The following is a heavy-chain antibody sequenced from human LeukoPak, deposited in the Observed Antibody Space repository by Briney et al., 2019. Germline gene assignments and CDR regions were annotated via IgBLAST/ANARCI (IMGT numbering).Heavy chain of an antibody. CDR3: ATGGGYSYGYSISLRY. CDR1: GYTLTELS. D-gene: IGHD5-18*01. Sequence: ASVKVSCKVSGYTLTELSMHWVRQAPGKGLEWMGGFDPEDGETIHAQKFQGRVTMTEDTSTDTAYMELSSLRSEDTAVYYCATGGGYSYGYSISLRYWGQGTLVTVSS. V-gene: IGHV1-24*01. J-gene: IGHJ4*02. CDR2: FDPEDGET.